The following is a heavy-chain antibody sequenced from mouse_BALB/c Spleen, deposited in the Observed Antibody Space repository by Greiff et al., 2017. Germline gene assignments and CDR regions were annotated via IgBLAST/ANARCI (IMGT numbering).Heavy chain of an antibody. J-gene: IGHJ3*01. CDR3: ASYRYEEGFAY. D-gene: IGHD2-14*01. CDR2: ISSGGSYT. CDR1: GFTFSSYA. Sequence: EVKLMESGGGLVKPGGSLKLSCAASGFTFSSYAMSWVRQSPEKRLEWVAEISSGGSYTYYPDTVTGRFTISRDNAKNTLYLEMSSLRSEDTAMYYCASYRYEEGFAYWGQGTLVTVSA. V-gene: IGHV5-9-4*01.